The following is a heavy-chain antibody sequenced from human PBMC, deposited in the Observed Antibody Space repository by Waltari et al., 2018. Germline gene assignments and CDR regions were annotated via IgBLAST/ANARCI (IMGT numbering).Heavy chain of an antibody. D-gene: IGHD3-16*01. V-gene: IGHV4-39*01. CDR2: ISYSGAT. CDR3: ATYVGASSGTAAFDV. J-gene: IGHJ3*01. Sequence: GWIRQPPGRGLEWTATISYSGATYNNPSLKSRVTISGDTSKNQFSLKLSSVTAADTGVYYCATYVGASSGTAAFDVWGQGTMVTVSS.